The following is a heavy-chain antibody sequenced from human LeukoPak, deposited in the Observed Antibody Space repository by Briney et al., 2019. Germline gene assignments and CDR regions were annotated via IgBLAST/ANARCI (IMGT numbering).Heavy chain of an antibody. CDR1: GGTFSSYA. CDR3: ARVVDSSGWTHFDY. V-gene: IGHV1-69*04. D-gene: IGHD6-19*01. Sequence: EASVKVSCKASGGTFSSYAIGWVRQAPGQGLEWMGRIIPIFGIANYAQKFQGRVTITADKSTSTAYMELSSLRSEDTAVYYCARVVDSSGWTHFDYWGQGTLVTVSS. J-gene: IGHJ4*02. CDR2: IIPIFGIA.